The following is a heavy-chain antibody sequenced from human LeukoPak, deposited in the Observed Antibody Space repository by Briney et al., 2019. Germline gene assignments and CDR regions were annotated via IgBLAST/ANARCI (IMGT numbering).Heavy chain of an antibody. V-gene: IGHV3-11*01. D-gene: IGHD5-24*01. CDR2: ISSSGSTI. CDR1: GFTFSDYY. J-gene: IGHJ3*02. Sequence: GGSLRLSCAASGFTFSDYYMSWIRQAPGKGLEWVSYISSSGSTIYCADSVKGRFTISRDNAKNSLYLQMNSLRAEDTAVYYCARVSANGYNHDAFDIWGQGTMVTVSS. CDR3: ARVSANGYNHDAFDI.